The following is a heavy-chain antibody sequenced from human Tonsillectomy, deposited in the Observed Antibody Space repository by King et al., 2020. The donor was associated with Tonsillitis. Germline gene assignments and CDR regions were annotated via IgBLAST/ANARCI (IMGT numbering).Heavy chain of an antibody. D-gene: IGHD3-10*01. CDR3: ARDLLGRGTMVRVENWYFDL. J-gene: IGHJ2*01. V-gene: IGHV4-61*01. CDR1: GGPVSSGSYY. CDR2: IYYSGST. Sequence: VQLQESGPGLVKPSETLSLTCTVSGGPVSSGSYYWSWIRQPPGKGLEWIGYIYYSGSTNYNPSLKSRVTISVDTSKNQFSLKLSSVTAADTAVYYCARDLLGRGTMVRVENWYFDLWGRGTLVTVSS.